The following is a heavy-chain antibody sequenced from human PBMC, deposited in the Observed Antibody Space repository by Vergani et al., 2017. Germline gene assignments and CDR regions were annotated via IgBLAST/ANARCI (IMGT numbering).Heavy chain of an antibody. V-gene: IGHV3-30*02. CDR3: AKHFRGWGIDY. D-gene: IGHD3-16*01. J-gene: IGHJ4*02. CDR2: IQFDGSNQ. CDR1: GFTLSNYD. Sequence: VQLVESGGGVVQRGGSLRLSCATSGFTLSNYDMQWIRQGQGKGLEFVAFIQFDGSNQYYADSVKGRFTLSRDFSKNTLYLQMNSLRTDDTATYYCAKHFRGWGIDYWGQGTQVIVSS.